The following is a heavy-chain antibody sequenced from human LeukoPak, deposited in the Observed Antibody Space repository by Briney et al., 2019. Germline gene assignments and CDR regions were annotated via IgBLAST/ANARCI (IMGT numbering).Heavy chain of an antibody. V-gene: IGHV3-48*01. Sequence: PGRSLRLSCAASGFTFSSYTMNWVRQAPGKGLEWVSYIGSTSSTIYYADSVKGRFTISRDNAKNSLYLQMNSLRAEDTAVYYCARDLYSGYDSGGFRYYMDVWGKGTTVTVSS. D-gene: IGHD5-12*01. CDR1: GFTFSSYT. J-gene: IGHJ6*03. CDR2: IGSTSSTI. CDR3: ARDLYSGYDSGGFRYYMDV.